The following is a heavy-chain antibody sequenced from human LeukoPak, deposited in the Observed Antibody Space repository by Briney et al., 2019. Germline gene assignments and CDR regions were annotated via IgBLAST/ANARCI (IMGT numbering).Heavy chain of an antibody. CDR1: GVSISSYY. D-gene: IGHD2-15*01. CDR2: IYYSGST. J-gene: IGHJ6*02. CDR3: ARGDIGLDV. V-gene: IGHV4-59*01. Sequence: PSETLSLTCTVSGVSISSYYWSWIRQPPGKGLEWVGYIYYSGSTNYNPSLKSRVTISVDTSKNQFSLKLSSVTAADTAVYYCARGDIGLDVWGQGTTVTVSS.